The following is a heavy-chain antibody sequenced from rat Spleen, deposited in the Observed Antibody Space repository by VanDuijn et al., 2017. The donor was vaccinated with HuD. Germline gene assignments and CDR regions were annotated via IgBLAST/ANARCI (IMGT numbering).Heavy chain of an antibody. CDR2: ISYDGSST. CDR3: ARHKSSRFMYTTFDY. Sequence: EVQLVESGGGLVQPGRSMKLSCAASGFTFSNYDMAWVRQAPKKGLEWVATISYDGSSTNYRDSVKGRFTISRDNAKSTLYLQMDSLRSEDTATYYCARHKSSRFMYTTFDYWGQGVMVTVSS. D-gene: IGHD1-6*01. J-gene: IGHJ2*01. CDR1: GFTFSNYD. V-gene: IGHV5-7*01.